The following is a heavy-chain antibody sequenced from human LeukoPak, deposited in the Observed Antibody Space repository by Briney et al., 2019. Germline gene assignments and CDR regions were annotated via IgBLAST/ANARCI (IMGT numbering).Heavy chain of an antibody. D-gene: IGHD3-10*01. Sequence: SETLSLTCTVSGASITNSLYYWGWIRQPPGKGLEWIATVYYTGSTYYNPSLKSRVTISIDTSKSHFSLRLSSVTAADMAVYYCARQDFGSVILPGYWGQGTLVTVSS. J-gene: IGHJ4*02. CDR3: ARQDFGSVILPGY. CDR2: VYYTGST. V-gene: IGHV4-39*01. CDR1: GASITNSLYY.